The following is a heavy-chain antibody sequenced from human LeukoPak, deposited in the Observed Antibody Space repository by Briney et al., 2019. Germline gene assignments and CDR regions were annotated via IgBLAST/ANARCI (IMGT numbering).Heavy chain of an antibody. CDR3: AREVPNDYNFDY. V-gene: IGHV1-18*01. J-gene: IGHJ4*02. D-gene: IGHD4-11*01. Sequence: GASVKVSCKASGYTLTDYGVSWVRQAPGHGLEWMGWISAYNGDTNYVQNLQDRVTMTTDTSTNTAYMELRSLRSDDTAVYYCAREVPNDYNFDYWGQGTLVTVSP. CDR1: GYTLTDYG. CDR2: ISAYNGDT.